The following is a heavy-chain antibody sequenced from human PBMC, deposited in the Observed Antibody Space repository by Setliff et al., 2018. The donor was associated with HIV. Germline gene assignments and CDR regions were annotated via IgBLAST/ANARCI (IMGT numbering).Heavy chain of an antibody. V-gene: IGHV1-18*01. J-gene: IGHJ5*02. D-gene: IGHD2-2*01. CDR1: GYSFTSYG. CDR3: ARGTTPLGWFDP. Sequence: ASVKVSCKASGYSFTSYGVSWVRQAPGQGLEWMGWISAYNVNTNYEQKLQGRVTMTTDTSTSTAYMELRSLRSDDTAVYYCARGTTPLGWFDPWSQGTLVTVSS. CDR2: ISAYNVNT.